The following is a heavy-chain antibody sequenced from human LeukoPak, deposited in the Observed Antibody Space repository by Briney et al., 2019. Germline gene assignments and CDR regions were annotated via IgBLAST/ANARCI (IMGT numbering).Heavy chain of an antibody. J-gene: IGHJ6*02. CDR2: ISSSSSTI. V-gene: IGHV3-48*01. D-gene: IGHD6-19*01. Sequence: GGSLRLSCAASGFTFSSYSMNWVRQAPGKGLEWVSYISSSSSTIYYADSVKGRFTTSRDNAKNSLYLQMNSLRAEDTAVYYCAKDVPYSSGWSLYYYYDMDVWGQGTTVTVSS. CDR1: GFTFSSYS. CDR3: AKDVPYSSGWSLYYYYDMDV.